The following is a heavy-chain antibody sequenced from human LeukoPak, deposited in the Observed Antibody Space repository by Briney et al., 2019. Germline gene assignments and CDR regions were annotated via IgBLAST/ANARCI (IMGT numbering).Heavy chain of an antibody. D-gene: IGHD2-15*01. J-gene: IGHJ5*02. CDR3: AKAQYCSGGSCSRGSYWFDP. V-gene: IGHV3-23*01. Sequence: GGSLRLSCAVSGITLSNYGMSWVRQAPGKGLEWVAGISDSGGRTNYADSVKGRFTISRDNSKNTLYLQMNSLRAEDTAVYYCAKAQYCSGGSCSRGSYWFDPWGQGTLVTVSS. CDR1: GITLSNYG. CDR2: ISDSGGRT.